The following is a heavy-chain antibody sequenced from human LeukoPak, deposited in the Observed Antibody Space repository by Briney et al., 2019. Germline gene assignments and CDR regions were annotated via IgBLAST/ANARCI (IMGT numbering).Heavy chain of an antibody. CDR1: GGTFSSYA. V-gene: IGHV7-4-1*02. CDR2: INTNTGNP. D-gene: IGHD6-13*01. Sequence: ASVKVSCKASGGTFSSYAISWVRQAPGQGLEWMGWINTNTGNPTYAQGFTGRFVFSLDTSVSTAYLQISSLKAEDTAVYYCARGLYSSSPGVWPWGQGTLVTVSS. CDR3: ARGLYSSSPGVWP. J-gene: IGHJ5*02.